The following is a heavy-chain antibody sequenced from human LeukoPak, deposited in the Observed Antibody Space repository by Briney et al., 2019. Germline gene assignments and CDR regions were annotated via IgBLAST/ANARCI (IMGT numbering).Heavy chain of an antibody. V-gene: IGHV3-30*03. CDR1: GFTFSNYG. D-gene: IGHD6-6*01. CDR2: ISYDGSNK. Sequence: GRSLRLSCAASGFTFSNYGINWVRQAPGKGLEWVAVISYDGSNKYYADSVKGRFTISRDNSKNTLYLQMNSLRAEDTAVYYCARELASIAAPYNWFDPWGQGTLVTVSS. J-gene: IGHJ5*02. CDR3: ARELASIAAPYNWFDP.